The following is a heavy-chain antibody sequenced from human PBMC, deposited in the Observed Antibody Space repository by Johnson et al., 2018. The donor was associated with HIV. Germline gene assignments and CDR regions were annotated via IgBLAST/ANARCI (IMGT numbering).Heavy chain of an antibody. CDR1: GFTFSDSY. CDR2: IYSGGDT. CDR3: ASGVTARAPLLI. D-gene: IGHD6-6*01. Sequence: EVQLVESGGGWVKPGGSLSLSCAASGFTFSDSYMNWIRQAPGKGLEWVSVIYSGGDTYYADSMRGRLTISRDNSKNTVYLQMNSLRAEDTAVYYCASGVTARAPLLIWGQGTMVTVSS. J-gene: IGHJ3*02. V-gene: IGHV3-66*01.